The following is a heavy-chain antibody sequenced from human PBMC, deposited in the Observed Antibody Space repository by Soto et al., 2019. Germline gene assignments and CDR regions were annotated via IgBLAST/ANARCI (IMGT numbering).Heavy chain of an antibody. Sequence: PGGSLRLSCAASGFTFSSYGMHWVRQAPGKGLEWVAVIWYDGSNKYYADSVKGRFTISRDNSKNTLYLQMNSLRAEDTAVYYCAKDHGYYDSSGSGLPDYWGQGTLVTVS. D-gene: IGHD3-22*01. V-gene: IGHV3-33*06. CDR3: AKDHGYYDSSGSGLPDY. J-gene: IGHJ4*02. CDR2: IWYDGSNK. CDR1: GFTFSSYG.